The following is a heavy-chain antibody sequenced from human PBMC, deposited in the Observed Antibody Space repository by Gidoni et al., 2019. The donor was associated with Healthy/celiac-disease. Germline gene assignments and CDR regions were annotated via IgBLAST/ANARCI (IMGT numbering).Heavy chain of an antibody. CDR2: IKQDGSEK. J-gene: IGHJ4*02. CDR1: GLPFSSYW. CDR3: ARVLGSAARFDY. V-gene: IGHV3-7*03. D-gene: IGHD6-13*01. Sequence: EVQLVESGGGLVQPGWSLRLSCAASGLPFSSYWMSWVRQAPGKGLEWVANIKQDGSEKYYVDSVKGRFTISRDNAKNSLYLQMNSLRAEDTAVYYCARVLGSAARFDYWGQGTLVTVSS.